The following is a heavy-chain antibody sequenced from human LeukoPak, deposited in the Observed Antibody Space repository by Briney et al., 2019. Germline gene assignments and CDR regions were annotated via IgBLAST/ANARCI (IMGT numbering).Heavy chain of an antibody. CDR1: GFTFSSYS. CDR2: ITSGGHI. J-gene: IGHJ4*02. CDR3: ARGAEYYYDSSGYFPFDY. Sequence: GGSLRLSCAASGFTFSSYSMNWVRQAPGKGLEWVSSITSGGHIYYPDSLKGRFTISRDNAKNSLYLQMNSLRAEDTAIYYCARGAEYYYDSSGYFPFDYRGQGTLVTVSS. V-gene: IGHV3-21*01. D-gene: IGHD3-22*01.